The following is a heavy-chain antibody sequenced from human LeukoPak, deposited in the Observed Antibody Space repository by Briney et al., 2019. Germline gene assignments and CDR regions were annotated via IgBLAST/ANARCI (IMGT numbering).Heavy chain of an antibody. CDR1: GFTFSHYA. Sequence: GRSLRLSCAASGFTFSHYAMHWVRQAPGKGLEWVAVISFDGTNKFYADSVKGRLTISRDNSKNALYLQMNSLRAEDTAVYYCAKGGYYERPWYFDYWGQGTLVTVSS. J-gene: IGHJ4*02. CDR2: ISFDGTNK. CDR3: AKGGYYERPWYFDY. D-gene: IGHD3-22*01. V-gene: IGHV3-30*18.